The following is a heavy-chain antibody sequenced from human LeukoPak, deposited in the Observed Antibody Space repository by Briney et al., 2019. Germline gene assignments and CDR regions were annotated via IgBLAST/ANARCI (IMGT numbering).Heavy chain of an antibody. J-gene: IGHJ4*02. V-gene: IGHV3-21*04. CDR1: GFTFSSYS. CDR3: AREAYSSSPTGVDY. D-gene: IGHD6-13*01. Sequence: NSGGSLRLSCAASGFTFSSYSMNWVRQAPGKGLEWVSSISSSSSYIYYADSVKGRFTISRDNSKNTLYLQMNSLRAEDTAVYYCAREAYSSSPTGVDYWGQGTLVTVSS. CDR2: ISSSSSYI.